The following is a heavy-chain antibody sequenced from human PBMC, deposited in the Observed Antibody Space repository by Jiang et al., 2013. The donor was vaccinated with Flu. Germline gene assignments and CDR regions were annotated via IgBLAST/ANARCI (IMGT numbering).Heavy chain of an antibody. J-gene: IGHJ4*02. Sequence: LLKPSETLSLTCSVSDGSISSKTYYWGWIRQPPGKGLEWIGTVYYSGSTYYNPSLKSRVTISLDTSKNQFSLKLSSVTAADTAVYYCARRSGYDYFYFDYWGQGTLVTVSS. D-gene: IGHD5-12*01. CDR1: DGSISSKTYY. CDR2: VYYSGST. CDR3: ARRSGYDYFYFDY. V-gene: IGHV4-39*01.